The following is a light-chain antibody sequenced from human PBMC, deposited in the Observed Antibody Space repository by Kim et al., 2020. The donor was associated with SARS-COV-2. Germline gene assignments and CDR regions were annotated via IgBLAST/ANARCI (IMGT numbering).Light chain of an antibody. CDR1: QNVNRRQ. CDR2: DVS. V-gene: IGKV3D-20*01. CDR3: QQYSDPFIT. Sequence: EIVLTQSPGTLSLSPGERATLSCGASQNVNRRQLAWYQQKPGLAPRLLIYDVSTRATGVPDRFSGSGSPTDFTLTISRLEPEDFAVYYCQQYSDPFITFGGGTKVDIK. J-gene: IGKJ4*01.